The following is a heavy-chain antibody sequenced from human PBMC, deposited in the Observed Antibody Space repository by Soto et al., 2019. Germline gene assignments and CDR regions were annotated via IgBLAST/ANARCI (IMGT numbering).Heavy chain of an antibody. CDR3: EKDIDVGSLDAFDI. D-gene: IGHD1-26*01. CDR1: GFTFSSYA. J-gene: IGHJ3*02. V-gene: IGHV3-23*01. Sequence: GGSLRLSCAASGFTFSSYAMSWVRQAPGKGPEWVSGISGSGGRTYYADSVKGRFTTSRDNSNNTRYLQMNSLRAEDTALYYCEKDIDVGSLDAFDIWGQGTMVTVSS. CDR2: ISGSGGRT.